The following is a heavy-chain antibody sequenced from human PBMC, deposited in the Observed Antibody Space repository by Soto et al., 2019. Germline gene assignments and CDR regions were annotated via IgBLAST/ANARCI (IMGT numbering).Heavy chain of an antibody. CDR1: GYTSADFG. Sequence: ASVKVSCKASGYTSADFGMSWVRQAPGQGLEWMGWVSGNNGASNPAPKVQGRITMTLDTSTGVSYMALRSLRSDDTAIYYCVRDQKYFRVNGNWFDSWGQGTLVTVYS. J-gene: IGHJ5*01. D-gene: IGHD2-2*01. V-gene: IGHV1-18*04. CDR3: VRDQKYFRVNGNWFDS. CDR2: VSGNNGAS.